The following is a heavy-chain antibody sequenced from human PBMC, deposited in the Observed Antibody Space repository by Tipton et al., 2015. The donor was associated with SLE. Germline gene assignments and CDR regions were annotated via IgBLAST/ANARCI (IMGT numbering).Heavy chain of an antibody. V-gene: IGHV4-59*06. D-gene: IGHD3/OR15-3a*01. CDR1: GGSISNYY. CDR3: AGSRTGSGNWFDP. Sequence: TLSLTCTVSGGSISNYYWSWIRQHPGKGLEWIGYIYYSGSTYYNPSLKSRVTISVDTSKNQFSLKLSSVTAADTAVYYCAGSRTGSGNWFDPWGQGTLVTVSS. J-gene: IGHJ5*02. CDR2: IYYSGST.